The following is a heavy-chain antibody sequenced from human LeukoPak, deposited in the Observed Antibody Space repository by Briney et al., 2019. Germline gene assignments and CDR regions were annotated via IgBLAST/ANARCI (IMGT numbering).Heavy chain of an antibody. CDR3: ARERTTMVRGVIKGAWFDP. Sequence: PSETLSLTCAVYGGSFSGYYWGWIRQPPGKGLEGFGSIYYSGSTYYNPSLKSRVTISVDTSKNQFSLKLSSVTAADTAVYYCARERTTMVRGVIKGAWFDPWGQGTLVTVSS. V-gene: IGHV4-34*01. CDR2: IYYSGST. J-gene: IGHJ5*02. D-gene: IGHD3-10*01. CDR1: GGSFSGYY.